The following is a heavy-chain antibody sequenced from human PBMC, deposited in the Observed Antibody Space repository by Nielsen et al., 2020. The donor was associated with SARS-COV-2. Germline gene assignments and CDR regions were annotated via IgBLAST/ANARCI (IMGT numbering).Heavy chain of an antibody. J-gene: IGHJ4*02. V-gene: IGHV3-7*01. D-gene: IGHD6-6*01. CDR1: GFTFSSYW. Sequence: GGSLRLSCAASGFTFSSYWMNWVRQAPGKGLEWVANIKQDGSEKYYADFVKGRFTISRDNAKNSLYLQMNSLRAEDTAVYYCARDREYSSSPFDYWGQGTLVTVSS. CDR2: IKQDGSEK. CDR3: ARDREYSSSPFDY.